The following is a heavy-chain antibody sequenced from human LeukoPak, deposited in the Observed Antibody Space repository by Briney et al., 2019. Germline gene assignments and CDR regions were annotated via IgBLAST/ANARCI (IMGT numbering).Heavy chain of an antibody. CDR3: ARHPSTGYSSSWPNYYYYGMDV. D-gene: IGHD6-13*01. V-gene: IGHV4-39*01. Sequence: SETLSLTCTVSGGSISSSSYYWGWIRQPPGKGLEWIGSIYYSGSTYYNPSLKSRVTISVDTSKNQFSLKLSSVTAADTAVYYCARHPSTGYSSSWPNYYYYGMDVWGQGTTVTVSS. CDR2: IYYSGST. CDR1: GGSISSSSYY. J-gene: IGHJ6*02.